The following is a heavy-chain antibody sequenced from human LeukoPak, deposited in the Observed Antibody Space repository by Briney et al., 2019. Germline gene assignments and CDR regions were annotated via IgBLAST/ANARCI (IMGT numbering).Heavy chain of an antibody. CDR2: IYYSGST. D-gene: IGHD5-12*01. CDR1: GGSISRSY. J-gene: IGHJ3*02. CDR3: ARDGVLGGYPRSNDAFDI. Sequence: PSETLSLTCIVSGGSISRSYWSWIPQPPGKGLECGGYIYYSGSTNYNPSPQSRVTISVDTSKNQFSLKLSSVTAADTAVYYCARDGVLGGYPRSNDAFDIWGQGTMVTVSS. V-gene: IGHV4-59*01.